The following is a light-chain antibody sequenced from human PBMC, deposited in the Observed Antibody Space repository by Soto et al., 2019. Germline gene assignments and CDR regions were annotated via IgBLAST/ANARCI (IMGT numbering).Light chain of an antibody. V-gene: IGKV3-20*01. J-gene: IGKJ1*01. CDR1: QSVSSSY. CDR2: GAS. Sequence: EIVLTQSPGTLSLSPGERATLSYRASQSVSSSYLAWYQQKPGQAPRLLIYGASSRATGIPDRFSGSGSGTDFTLTISRLEPEDFAVYYCQQYGSSSPTFGQGTKVEIK. CDR3: QQYGSSSPT.